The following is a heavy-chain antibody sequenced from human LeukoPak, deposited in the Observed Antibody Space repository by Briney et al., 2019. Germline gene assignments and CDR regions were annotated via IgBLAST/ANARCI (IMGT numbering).Heavy chain of an antibody. V-gene: IGHV1-3*01. CDR3: ARGVSLRRGITDY. Sequence: ASVKVSCKASGYTFTSYAMHWVRQAPGQRLEWMGWINAGNGNTKYSQKFQGRVTITRDTSASTVYMELSSLRSEDTAVYYCARGVSLRRGITDYWGQGTLVTVSS. CDR1: GYTFTSYA. D-gene: IGHD3-10*01. J-gene: IGHJ4*02. CDR2: INAGNGNT.